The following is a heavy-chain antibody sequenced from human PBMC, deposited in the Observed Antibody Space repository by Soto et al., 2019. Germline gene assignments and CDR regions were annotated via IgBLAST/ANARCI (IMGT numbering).Heavy chain of an antibody. J-gene: IGHJ5*02. D-gene: IGHD3-9*01. CDR3: ARFFHSGDSNGYFAWRFNL. CDR2: SYYSVST. Sequence: WIRKTPGKGLEWIGYSYYSVSTNYNPSLKSRITMYVDTTKKQFSLKRRSVTAADTAVYYCARFFHSGDSNGYFAWRFNLWGQGTLVTVSS. V-gene: IGHV4-59*01.